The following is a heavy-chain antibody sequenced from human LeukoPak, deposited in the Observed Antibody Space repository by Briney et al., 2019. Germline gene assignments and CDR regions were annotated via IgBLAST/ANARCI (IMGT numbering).Heavy chain of an antibody. D-gene: IGHD5-18*01. Sequence: SGTLSLTCAVSGGSIKSNNWWSWVRQPPGKGLEWIGEIYHSGSANYNPSLNSRVTMSVDKSKNQFSLKLSSVTAADTAVYYCARGPGTALVRGGLYWGLGTLVTVSS. V-gene: IGHV4-4*02. CDR2: IYHSGSA. CDR3: ARGPGTALVRGGLY. CDR1: GGSIKSNNW. J-gene: IGHJ4*02.